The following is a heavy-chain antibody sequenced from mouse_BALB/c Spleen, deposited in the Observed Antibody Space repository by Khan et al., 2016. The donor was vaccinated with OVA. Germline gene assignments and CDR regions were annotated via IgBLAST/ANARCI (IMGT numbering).Heavy chain of an antibody. CDR1: GYTFTSYW. D-gene: IGHD4-1*01. J-gene: IGHJ3*01. Sequence: VRLQQSGTVLARPGASVKMSCKASGYTFTSYWMHWVKQRPGQGLEWMGDIYPGNTDTNYNQKFKGKAKLTAGTSTSTAYMELSSLTNEDSAVYYGTRRNGDVAWFAYWGQGTLVTVAA. CDR3: TRRNGDVAWFAY. CDR2: IYPGNTDT. V-gene: IGHV1-5*01.